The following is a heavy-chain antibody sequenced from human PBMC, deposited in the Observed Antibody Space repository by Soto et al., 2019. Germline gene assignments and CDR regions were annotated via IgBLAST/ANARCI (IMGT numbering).Heavy chain of an antibody. CDR1: GFTFSSYA. Sequence: GGSLRLSCAASGFTFSSYAMSWVRQAPGKGLEWVSAISGSGGSTYYADSVKGRFTISRDNSKNTLYLQMNSLRAEDTAVYYCSKEPTPSRYYYYYMDVWGKGTTVTVSS. CDR3: SKEPTPSRYYYYYMDV. V-gene: IGHV3-23*01. CDR2: ISGSGGST. D-gene: IGHD4-4*01. J-gene: IGHJ6*03.